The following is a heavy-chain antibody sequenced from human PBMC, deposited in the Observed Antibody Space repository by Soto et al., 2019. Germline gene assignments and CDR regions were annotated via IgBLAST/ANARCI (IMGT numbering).Heavy chain of an antibody. CDR2: ISGSGVST. V-gene: IGHV3-23*01. J-gene: IGHJ4*02. CDR1: GFTFSSYA. D-gene: IGHD3-9*01. Sequence: GGSLRLSCAASGFTFSSYAMSWVRQAPGKGLEWVSAISGSGVSTYYADSVKGRFTISRDNSKNTLYLQMNSLRAEDTAVYYCAKFAKKYDILTGYYGYWGQGTLVTVSS. CDR3: AKFAKKYDILTGYYGY.